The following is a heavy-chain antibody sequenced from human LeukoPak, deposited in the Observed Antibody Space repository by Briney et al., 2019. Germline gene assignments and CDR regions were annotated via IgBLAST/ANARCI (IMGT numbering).Heavy chain of an antibody. CDR2: IWYDGGNK. V-gene: IGHV3-33*01. J-gene: IGHJ4*02. D-gene: IGHD3-10*01. CDR1: GFTFSSYG. Sequence: GRSLRLSCAASGFTFSSYGMHWVRQAPGKGLEWVAVIWYDGGNKYYADSVKGRFTISRDNSKNTLYLQMNSLRAEDTAVYYCARSGVRGSFDYWGQGTLVTVSS. CDR3: ARSGVRGSFDY.